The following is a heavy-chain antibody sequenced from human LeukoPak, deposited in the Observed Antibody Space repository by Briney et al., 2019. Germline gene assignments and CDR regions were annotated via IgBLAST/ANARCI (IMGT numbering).Heavy chain of an antibody. V-gene: IGHV1-69*06. CDR2: IIPIFGTA. J-gene: IGHJ4*02. Sequence: SVKVSCKASGGTFSSYAISWVRQAPGQGLEWMGGIIPIFGTANYAQKFQGRVTITADKSTSTAYMELSSLRSEDTAVYYCAREVGGSGWYGGFDYWGQGTLVTVSS. CDR1: GGTFSSYA. CDR3: AREVGGSGWYGGFDY. D-gene: IGHD6-19*01.